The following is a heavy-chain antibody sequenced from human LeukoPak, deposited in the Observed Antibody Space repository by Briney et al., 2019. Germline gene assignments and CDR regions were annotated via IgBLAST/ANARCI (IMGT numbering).Heavy chain of an antibody. V-gene: IGHV5-51*01. CDR3: ARQSSSGQGGAFDI. D-gene: IGHD6-19*01. CDR1: GGSFTSYW. Sequence: GESLKISCKGAGGSFTSYWIGWGRQRPGKGLEWMGIRDPGDSGTRYSPSFQGQVTISADKSISNAYLQWSSLTASDTAMYYCARQSSSGQGGAFDIWGQGTMVTVSS. J-gene: IGHJ3*02. CDR2: RDPGDSGT.